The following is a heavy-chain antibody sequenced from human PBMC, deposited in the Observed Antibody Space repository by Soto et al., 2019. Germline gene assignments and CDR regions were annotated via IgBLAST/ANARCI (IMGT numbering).Heavy chain of an antibody. Sequence: GGSLRLSCSASGFTFSSYAMHWVRQAPGKGLEWVSSISSSSSYIYYADSVKGRFTISRDNAKNSLYLQMNSLRAEDTAVYYCARDSTWGYYYYGMDVWGQGTTVTVSS. CDR2: ISSSSSYI. D-gene: IGHD1-26*01. CDR3: ARDSTWGYYYYGMDV. J-gene: IGHJ6*02. CDR1: GFTFSSYA. V-gene: IGHV3-21*01.